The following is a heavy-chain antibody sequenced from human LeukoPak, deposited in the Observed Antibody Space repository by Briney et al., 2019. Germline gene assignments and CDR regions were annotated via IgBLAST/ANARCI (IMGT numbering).Heavy chain of an antibody. Sequence: ASVKVSCKASGYTLTSYDVNWVRQATGQGLEWMGWMSPNSGNTGYAQKFQGRVTITRNTSISTAYMELSSLRSEDTAMYYCARDSSGYRGYYYYGMDVWGQGTTVTVSS. CDR1: GYTLTSYD. J-gene: IGHJ6*02. D-gene: IGHD3-22*01. CDR3: ARDSSGYRGYYYYGMDV. V-gene: IGHV1-8*03. CDR2: MSPNSGNT.